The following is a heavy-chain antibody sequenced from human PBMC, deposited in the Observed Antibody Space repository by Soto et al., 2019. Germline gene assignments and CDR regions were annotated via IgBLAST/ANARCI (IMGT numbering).Heavy chain of an antibody. D-gene: IGHD3-22*01. CDR3: ARGLYYYDSSGYYGN. V-gene: IGHV3-33*01. CDR2: IWSDGNNR. J-gene: IGHJ4*02. CDR1: GFMFSNHG. Sequence: GGSLRLSCAASGFMFSNHGMHWVRQAPGKGLEWVAVIWSDGNNRYYADSVKGRFTISRDNSKNTVYLQMNSLRAEDTAVYYCARGLYYYDSSGYYGNWGQGT.